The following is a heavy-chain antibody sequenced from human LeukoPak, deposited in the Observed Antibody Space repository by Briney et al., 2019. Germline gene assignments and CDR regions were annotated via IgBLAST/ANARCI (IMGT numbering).Heavy chain of an antibody. CDR3: ARNWVDY. V-gene: IGHV3-23*01. CDR2: ISTSGGSS. D-gene: IGHD7-27*01. Sequence: PGGSLRLSCAASGFTFSSYAMSWVRQAPGKGLEWVSGISTSGGSSYYADSVKGRFTISRDNSKSTLYLQMNSLRADDTAVYYCARNWVDYWGQGTLVTVSS. J-gene: IGHJ4*02. CDR1: GFTFSSYA.